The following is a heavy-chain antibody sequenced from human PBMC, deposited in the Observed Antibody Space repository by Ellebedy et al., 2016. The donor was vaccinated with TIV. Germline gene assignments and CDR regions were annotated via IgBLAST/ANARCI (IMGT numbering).Heavy chain of an antibody. Sequence: PGGSLRLSCAASGFTFSSYAMSWVRQAPGKGLEWVSVIYAGGDTHHADSVKGRFSISRDSSRNALFLQMNSLRADDTAVYYCVRESRLLRFGELHGAGGMDVWGQGTAVTVSS. D-gene: IGHD3-10*01. V-gene: IGHV3-66*01. CDR2: IYAGGDT. CDR3: VRESRLLRFGELHGAGGMDV. J-gene: IGHJ6*02. CDR1: GFTFSSYA.